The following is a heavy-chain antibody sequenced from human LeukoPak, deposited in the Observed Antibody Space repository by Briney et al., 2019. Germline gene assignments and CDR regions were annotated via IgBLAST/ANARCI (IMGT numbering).Heavy chain of an antibody. CDR2: IYIGDHM. Sequence: GGSLRLSCTASGFTVSSDYMWIRQAPGKGLECFAVIYIGDHMYFAASVRGRFTISRDNSKNTLYLQMNSLRVEDTAVYYCARDSSDRDYWGQGTLVTVSS. CDR3: ARDSSDRDY. J-gene: IGHJ4*02. V-gene: IGHV3-53*01. CDR1: GFTVSSDY.